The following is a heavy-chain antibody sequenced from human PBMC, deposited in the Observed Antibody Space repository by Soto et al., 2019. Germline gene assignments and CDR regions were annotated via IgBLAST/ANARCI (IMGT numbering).Heavy chain of an antibody. J-gene: IGHJ4*01. V-gene: IGHV1-69*01. CDR1: GATFNFYA. CDR2: VVPHSGVA. D-gene: IGHD6-19*01. Sequence: QVQLEQSGAEVKKPGSSVTVSCKVSGATFNFYAISWVRQAPGQGLEWMGGVVPHSGVATYAQNFQGRLTVTADESSRTAYMELSSLRSEDTAVYYCARHPGQWLYYFDYWGQGTLVTVSS. CDR3: ARHPGQWLYYFDY.